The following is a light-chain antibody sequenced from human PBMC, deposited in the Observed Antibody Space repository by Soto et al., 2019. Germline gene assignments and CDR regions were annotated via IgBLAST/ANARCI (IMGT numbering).Light chain of an antibody. CDR2: DNN. CDR3: GTWDTSLSAVV. Sequence: QSVLTQPPSVSAAPGQKVTISCSGSSSNIGNNYVSWYQHLPGTAPQLLIYDNNERPSGMLDRFSGSKSGTSATLGITGLQTGDEADYYCGTWDTSLSAVVFGGGTKLTVL. J-gene: IGLJ2*01. CDR1: SSNIGNNY. V-gene: IGLV1-51*01.